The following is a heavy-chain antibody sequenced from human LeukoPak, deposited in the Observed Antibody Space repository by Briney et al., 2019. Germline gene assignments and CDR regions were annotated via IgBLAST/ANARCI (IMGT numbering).Heavy chain of an antibody. D-gene: IGHD6-13*01. J-gene: IGHJ1*01. CDR2: ISWNSGSI. V-gene: IGHV3-9*01. CDR3: AKDAYSSSLEYFQH. CDR1: GFTFDDYA. Sequence: PGRSLRLSCAASGFTFDDYAMHWVRQAPGKGLEWVSGISWNSGSIGYADSVKGRFTISRDNAKNSLYLQMNSLRAEDTALYYCAKDAYSSSLEYFQHWGQGTLVTVSS.